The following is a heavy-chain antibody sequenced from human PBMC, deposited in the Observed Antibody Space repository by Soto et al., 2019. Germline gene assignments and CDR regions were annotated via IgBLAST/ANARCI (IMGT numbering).Heavy chain of an antibody. CDR2: VYNSGST. D-gene: IGHD2-2*01. J-gene: IGHJ1*01. V-gene: IGHV4-59*01. CDR3: AGGSSLCWECFHH. CDR1: GGSISSYY. Sequence: QVQLQESGPGLVKPSETLSLTCNVSGGSISSYYWSWIRQPPGTGLEYIGHVYNSGSTIHSPSLQSRATISVATSKNQFSLKRTSMTAADTAVYYCAGGSSLCWECFHHWCQGILITVSS.